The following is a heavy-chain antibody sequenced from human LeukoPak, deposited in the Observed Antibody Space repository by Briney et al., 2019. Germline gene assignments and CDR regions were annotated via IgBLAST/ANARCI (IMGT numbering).Heavy chain of an antibody. J-gene: IGHJ4*02. V-gene: IGHV4-59*08. CDR2: IYYSGST. CDR1: GGSISSYY. D-gene: IGHD3-9*01. CDR3: ARHKPLRYFDWLLYWAFDY. Sequence: SETLSLTCTVSGGSISSYYWSWIRQPPGKGLEWIGYIYYSGSTNYNPSLKSRVTISVDTSKNQFSLKLSSVTAADTAVYYCARHKPLRYFDWLLYWAFDYWGQGTLVTVSS.